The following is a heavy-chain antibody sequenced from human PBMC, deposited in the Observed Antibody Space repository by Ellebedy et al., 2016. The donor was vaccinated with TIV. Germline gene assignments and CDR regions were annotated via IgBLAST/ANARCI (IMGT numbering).Heavy chain of an antibody. Sequence: GGSLRLSCAASGFSFGSYWMLWVRQPPGKGLEWVSRIKADGSGITYADSVRGRFTISRDNAENTLYLQMDSLRVEDTAVYYCGRERRGLGDYWGQGTLVTVSS. D-gene: IGHD3-10*01. CDR2: IKADGSGI. CDR3: GRERRGLGDY. CDR1: GFSFGSYW. J-gene: IGHJ4*02. V-gene: IGHV3-74*03.